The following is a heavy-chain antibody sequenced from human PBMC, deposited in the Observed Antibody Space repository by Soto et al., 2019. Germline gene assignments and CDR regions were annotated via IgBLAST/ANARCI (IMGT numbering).Heavy chain of an antibody. CDR3: TRVGGSVSGMDA. D-gene: IGHD1-26*01. CDR1: GFTFSIYW. J-gene: IGHJ6*02. V-gene: IGHV3-74*01. CDR2: IDNAGSSA. Sequence: EVQLVESGGGLVQPGGSLRLSCAASGFTFSIYWMHWVRQAPGKGPVWVSRIDNAGSSARYADSVKGRFTISRDNAKNTVYLQMISLRAEDTAVYYCTRVGGSVSGMDAWGQGTTVTVSS.